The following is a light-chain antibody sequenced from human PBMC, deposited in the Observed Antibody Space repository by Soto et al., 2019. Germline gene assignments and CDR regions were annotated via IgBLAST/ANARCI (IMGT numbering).Light chain of an antibody. V-gene: IGKV3-20*01. CDR3: QQYGRSPPVK. J-gene: IGKJ1*01. CDR1: QTVSSSY. Sequence: EIVLTQSPGTLSLSPGERATLSCRASQTVSSSYLAWYQQKPGQAPRLLIYGASTRAAGIPDRFSGSGSGTDFTLTISRPEPEDFAVYYCQQYGRSPPVKFGQGTKVDIK. CDR2: GAS.